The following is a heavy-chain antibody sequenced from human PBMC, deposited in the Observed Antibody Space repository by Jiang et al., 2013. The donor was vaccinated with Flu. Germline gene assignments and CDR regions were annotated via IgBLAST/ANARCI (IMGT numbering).Heavy chain of an antibody. V-gene: IGHV1-8*02. Sequence: GAEVKKPGSSVKVSCKASGGTFSSYAINWVRQATGQGLEWMGWMNPNSGNTGYAQKFQGRVTMTRNTSISTAYMELSSLRSEDTAVYYCATSGPDSGSYYQVMGAFDIWGQGAMVTVSS. CDR1: GGTFSSYA. CDR3: ATSGPDSGSYYQVMGAFDI. J-gene: IGHJ3*02. CDR2: MNPNSGNT. D-gene: IGHD1-26*01.